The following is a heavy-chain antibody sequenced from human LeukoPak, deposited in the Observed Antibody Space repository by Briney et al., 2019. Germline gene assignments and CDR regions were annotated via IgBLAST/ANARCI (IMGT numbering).Heavy chain of an antibody. Sequence: PGGSLRLSCAASGFTFSSYAMSWVRQAPGKGLEWVSAISGSGGSTYYADSVKGRFTISRDNSKNTLYLQMNSLRAEDTAVYYCAKGGRLLWFGEPTDFFDYWGQATLVTVSS. CDR3: AKGGRLLWFGEPTDFFDY. V-gene: IGHV3-23*01. CDR2: ISGSGGST. CDR1: GFTFSSYA. D-gene: IGHD3-10*01. J-gene: IGHJ4*02.